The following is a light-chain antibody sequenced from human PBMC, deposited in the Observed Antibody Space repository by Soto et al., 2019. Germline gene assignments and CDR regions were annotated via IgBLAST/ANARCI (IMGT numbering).Light chain of an antibody. CDR2: DAS. CDR3: QQHDDYSHAT. J-gene: IGKJ2*01. Sequence: DIQMTQSPSTLSASVGDRVTISCRASQDISSFLAWYQHKPGKAPKLLIYDASTLQTGVPSRFRGSGFGTEFTLTISCLQPDDFATYYCQQHDDYSHATFGQGTKVEIK. CDR1: QDISSF. V-gene: IGKV1-5*01.